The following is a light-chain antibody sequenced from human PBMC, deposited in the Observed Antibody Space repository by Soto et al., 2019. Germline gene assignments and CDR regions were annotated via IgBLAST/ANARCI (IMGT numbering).Light chain of an antibody. CDR1: SSDVGGYNY. Sequence: QSAVSQAASASGSPGQSVTISCTGTSSDVGGYNYVSWYQQHPGKAPKLMIYEVSKRPSGVPDRFSGSKSGNTASLTVSGLQAEDEADYYCSSYAGSNLYVFGTGTKVTVL. J-gene: IGLJ1*01. CDR3: SSYAGSNLYV. CDR2: EVS. V-gene: IGLV2-8*01.